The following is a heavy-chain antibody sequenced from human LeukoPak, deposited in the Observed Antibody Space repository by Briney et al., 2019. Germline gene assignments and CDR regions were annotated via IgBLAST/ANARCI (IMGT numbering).Heavy chain of an antibody. J-gene: IGHJ4*02. CDR1: GFTFDDYA. D-gene: IGHD3-22*01. CDR2: ISWNSGSI. V-gene: IGHV3-9*01. CDR3: AKGSYYDSSGYDPPFDY. Sequence: GGSLRLSCAASGFTFDDYAMHWVRQAPGKGLEWVSGISWNSGSIGYADSVKGRFTISRDNAKNSLYLQMNSLRAEDTALYYCAKGSYYDSSGYDPPFDYWGQGTLVTVCS.